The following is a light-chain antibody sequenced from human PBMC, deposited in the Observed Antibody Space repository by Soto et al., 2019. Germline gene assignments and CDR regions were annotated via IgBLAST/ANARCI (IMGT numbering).Light chain of an antibody. Sequence: IQLTQSPSSRSASVGDRVTITCRASQGIRSYLAWYQQKPGKAPKLLIYAASTLQSGVPSRFSGSGSGTEFTLTISSLQPDDFATYYCQHYNSYSEAFGQGTKVDIK. CDR2: AAS. CDR1: QGIRSY. V-gene: IGKV1-9*01. J-gene: IGKJ1*01. CDR3: QHYNSYSEA.